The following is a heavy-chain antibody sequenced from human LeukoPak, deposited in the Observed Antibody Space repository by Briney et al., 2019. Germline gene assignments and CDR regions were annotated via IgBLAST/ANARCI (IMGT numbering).Heavy chain of an antibody. CDR3: ARRSAARDAFDI. V-gene: IGHV3-11*04. D-gene: IGHD6-6*01. CDR1: GFTFSDYY. CDR2: ISNSGSVT. Sequence: GGSLRLSCAASGFTFSDYYMSWIRQAPGKGLEWILYISNSGSVTYYADSVKGRFTISRDNAQNTLYLQMNSLRAEDTAVYYCARRSAARDAFDIWGQGTMVTVSS. J-gene: IGHJ3*02.